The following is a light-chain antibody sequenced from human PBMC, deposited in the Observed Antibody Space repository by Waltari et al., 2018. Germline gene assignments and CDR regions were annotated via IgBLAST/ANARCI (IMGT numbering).Light chain of an antibody. CDR3: QKYGTRPAT. V-gene: IGKV3-20*01. J-gene: IGKJ1*01. CDR2: DAS. Sequence: DIVLPQSPASLSLSPGDRATLSGRASQSVGRTLAWYQQRPGQAPRLLIYDASSRATGIPDRFSGSGSGTDFSLTISRLEPEDFAVYYCQKYGTRPATFGQGTKVEVK. CDR1: QSVGRT.